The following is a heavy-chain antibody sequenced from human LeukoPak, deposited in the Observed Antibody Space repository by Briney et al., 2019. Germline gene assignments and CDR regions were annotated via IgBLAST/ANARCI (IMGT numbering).Heavy chain of an antibody. V-gene: IGHV1-2*02. J-gene: IGHJ5*02. CDR1: GYTFTGYY. CDR2: INPNSGGT. CDR3: ARERIAAEGLDR. Sequence: ASVKVSCKASGYTFTGYYMHWVRQAPGQGLEWMGWINPNSGGTNYAQKFQGRVTMTRDTSISTAYMELSRLRSDDTAVYYCARERIAAEGLDRWGQGTLVTVSS. D-gene: IGHD6-13*01.